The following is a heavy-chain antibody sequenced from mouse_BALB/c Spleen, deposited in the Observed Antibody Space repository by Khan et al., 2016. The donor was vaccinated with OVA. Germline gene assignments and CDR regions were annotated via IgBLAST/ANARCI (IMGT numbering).Heavy chain of an antibody. CDR3: ARSTERYAFVY. CDR2: IIYTGYT. Sequence: EVELVESGPSLVKPSQTLSLTCSVTGDSITTGYWNWIRKFPGNKLEYMGYIIYTGYTYYNPSLKSRISITRHTSNNQYYLQLNSVTDEDTATYYCARSTERYAFVYWGQGTLVTVSA. J-gene: IGHJ3*01. CDR1: GDSITTGY. V-gene: IGHV3-8*02. D-gene: IGHD2-14*01.